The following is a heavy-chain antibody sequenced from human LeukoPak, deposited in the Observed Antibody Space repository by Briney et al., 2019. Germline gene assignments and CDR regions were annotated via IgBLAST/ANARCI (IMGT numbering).Heavy chain of an antibody. V-gene: IGHV3-23*01. D-gene: IGHD1-26*01. CDR1: GFTFSNYA. Sequence: GGSLRLSCAASGFTFSNYAMTWVRQAPGKGLEWVSAMSGSGGKTYYADSVKVRFTISRDSSQNTLYLQMNNLKADDTAGYYCAKRKRVGAPYYFDSWGQGTLVTVSS. CDR2: MSGSGGKT. J-gene: IGHJ4*02. CDR3: AKRKRVGAPYYFDS.